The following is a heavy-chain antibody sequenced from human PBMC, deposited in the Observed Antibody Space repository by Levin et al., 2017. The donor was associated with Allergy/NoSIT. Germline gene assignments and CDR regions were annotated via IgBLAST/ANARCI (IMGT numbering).Heavy chain of an antibody. D-gene: IGHD3-22*01. CDR3: ARVTNFDASGYRSFLH. CDR2: IDSRSTTI. V-gene: IGHV3-48*02. J-gene: IGHJ4*02. CDR1: GLTVTGYG. Sequence: HPGGSLRLSCVASGLTVTGYGMTWVRQAPGKGLQWVSYIDSRSTTIYYADSVKGRFIISRDNAQNSLYLQMNSLRDEDTAVYYCARVTNFDASGYRSFLHWGQGTLVTVSS.